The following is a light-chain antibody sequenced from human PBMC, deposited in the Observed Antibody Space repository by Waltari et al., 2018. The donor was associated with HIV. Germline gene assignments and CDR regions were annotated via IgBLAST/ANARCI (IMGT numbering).Light chain of an antibody. CDR2: EAT. CDR3: SAYAGSNNWV. V-gene: IGLV2-8*01. J-gene: IGLJ3*02. CDR1: ISDVGGYKY. Sequence: QSALTQSPSASGSPGQSVTIPCSGTISDVGGYKYVSWYQQYPGKAPKLMIYEATKRPSGVPDRFSGSKSDNTASLTVSGLQAEDEADYYCSAYAGSNNWVFGGGTKLTVL.